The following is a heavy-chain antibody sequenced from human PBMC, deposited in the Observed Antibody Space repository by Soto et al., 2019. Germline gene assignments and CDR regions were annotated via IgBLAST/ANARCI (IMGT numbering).Heavy chain of an antibody. J-gene: IGHJ4*02. CDR3: AKGPDYYDSSGPSGWFDY. CDR2: ISGSGGST. Sequence: EVQLLESGGGLVQPGGSLRLSCAASGFTFGSYAMSWVRQAPGKGLEWVSAISGSGGSTYYADSVKGRFTISRDNSKNTLYLQMNSLRAEDTAVYYCAKGPDYYDSSGPSGWFDYWGQGTLVTVSS. V-gene: IGHV3-23*01. D-gene: IGHD3-22*01. CDR1: GFTFGSYA.